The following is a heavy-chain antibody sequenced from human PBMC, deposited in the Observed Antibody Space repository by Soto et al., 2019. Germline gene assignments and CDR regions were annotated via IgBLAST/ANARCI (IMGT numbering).Heavy chain of an antibody. CDR2: IYSTGNT. CDR1: VVSVSSGSNY. D-gene: IGHD2-15*01. Sequence: VQLQESGPGLVKLSETLSLTCTVSVVSVSSGSNYWSWIRQPPGKGLEWIGYIYSTGNTNYNPALKSRVTVSVDTSTNQFSLKLTSVTAADTAVYYCSSCSRWPFPLDVWGQGTTVTVSS. J-gene: IGHJ6*02. CDR3: SSCSRWPFPLDV. V-gene: IGHV4-61*01.